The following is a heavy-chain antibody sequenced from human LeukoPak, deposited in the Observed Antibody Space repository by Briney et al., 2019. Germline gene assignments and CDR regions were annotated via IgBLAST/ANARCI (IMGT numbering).Heavy chain of an antibody. CDR3: ARDRNTDFWSGYYTNYFDY. V-gene: IGHV1-2*02. J-gene: IGHJ4*02. CDR1: GYTFTGYY. D-gene: IGHD3-3*01. Sequence: ASVKVSCKASGYTFTGYYMHWVRQAPGQGLEWMGWINPNSGGTNYAQKFQGRVTMTRDTSISTAYMELSSLRSEDTAVYYCARDRNTDFWSGYYTNYFDYWGQGTLVTVSS. CDR2: INPNSGGT.